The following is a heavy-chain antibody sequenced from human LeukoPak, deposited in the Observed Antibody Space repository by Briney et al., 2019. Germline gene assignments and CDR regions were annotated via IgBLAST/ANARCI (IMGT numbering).Heavy chain of an antibody. CDR3: AKGLGDFGRTGGFDI. D-gene: IGHD2-21*02. Sequence: PGGSLRLPCAASGFTFSSYALSWVCQAPGKGLEWVSAVSGAGSGTYYADSVKGRSTISRDNSKNTPYLQMSSLRAEDTAVYYCAKGLGDFGRTGGFDIWGQGTMVTVSS. V-gene: IGHV3-23*01. CDR2: VSGAGSGT. J-gene: IGHJ3*02. CDR1: GFTFSSYA.